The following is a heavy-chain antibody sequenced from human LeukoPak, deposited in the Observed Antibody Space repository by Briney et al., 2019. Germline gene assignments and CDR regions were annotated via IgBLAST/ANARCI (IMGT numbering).Heavy chain of an antibody. CDR2: MNPNSGNT. J-gene: IGHJ4*02. Sequence: ASVKVSCKASGYTFTSYGINWVRQATGQGLEWMGWMNPNSGNTGYAQKFQGRVTMTRNTSISTAYMELSSLRSEDTAVYYCARAGYSYGSYRNQNFDYWGQGTLVTVSS. CDR3: ARAGYSYGSYRNQNFDY. D-gene: IGHD5-18*01. CDR1: GYTFTSYG. V-gene: IGHV1-8*01.